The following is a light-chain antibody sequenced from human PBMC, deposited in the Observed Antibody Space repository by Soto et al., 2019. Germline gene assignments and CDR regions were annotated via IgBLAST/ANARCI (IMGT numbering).Light chain of an antibody. Sequence: QSALTQPASVSGSPGQSITISCTGTSSDIGGYNLVSWYQQHPGEAPKLIIYQVTNRPSGVSNRFSGSKSGNTASLTVSGLQAEDESDYYGSSFIPSNVDWVFGEGTKVTVI. V-gene: IGLV2-14*01. CDR1: SSDIGGYNL. CDR2: QVT. J-gene: IGLJ3*02. CDR3: SSFIPSNVDWV.